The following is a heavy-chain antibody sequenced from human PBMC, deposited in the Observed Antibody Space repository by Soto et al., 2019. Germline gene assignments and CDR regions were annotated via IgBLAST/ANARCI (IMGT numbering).Heavy chain of an antibody. J-gene: IGHJ6*01. D-gene: IGHD7-27*01. V-gene: IGHV3-30*18. CDR2: ISYDGSNK. CDR1: GFTFSSYG. Sequence: GGSLRLSCAASGFTFSSYGMHWVRQAPGKGLEWVAVISYDGSNKYYADSVKGRFTISRDNSKNTLYLQMNSLRAEDTAVYYCAKAVGNYYYYGMDVWGQGTTVTVSS. CDR3: AKAVGNYYYYGMDV.